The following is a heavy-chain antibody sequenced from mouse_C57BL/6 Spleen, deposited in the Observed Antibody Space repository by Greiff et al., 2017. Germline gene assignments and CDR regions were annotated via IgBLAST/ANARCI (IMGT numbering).Heavy chain of an antibody. Sequence: VQLKESGAELVRPGASVKLSCTASGFNIKDDYMHWVKQRPEQGLEWIGWIDPENGDTEYASKFQGKATITADTSSNTAYLQLSSLTSEDTAVYYCTTPSPAWFAYWGQGTLVTVSA. V-gene: IGHV14-4*01. CDR1: GFNIKDDY. CDR3: TTPSPAWFAY. CDR2: IDPENGDT. J-gene: IGHJ3*01.